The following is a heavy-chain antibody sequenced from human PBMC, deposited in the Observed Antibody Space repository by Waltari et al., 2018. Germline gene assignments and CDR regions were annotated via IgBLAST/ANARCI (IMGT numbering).Heavy chain of an antibody. CDR3: ARLNMVQGVNFDY. D-gene: IGHD3-10*01. V-gene: IGHV4-38-2*01. CDR1: GYSISSGYY. J-gene: IGHJ4*02. Sequence: QVQLQESGPGLVKPSETLSLTCAVSGYSISSGYYWGWIRQPPGKGLEWIGSIYHSGSTYSNPSLKSRVTISVDTSKNQFSLKLSSVTAADTAVYYCARLNMVQGVNFDYWGQGTLVTVSS. CDR2: IYHSGST.